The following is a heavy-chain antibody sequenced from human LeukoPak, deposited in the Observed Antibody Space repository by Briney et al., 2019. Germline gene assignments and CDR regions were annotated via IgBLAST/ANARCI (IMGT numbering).Heavy chain of an antibody. J-gene: IGHJ4*02. V-gene: IGHV3-30*04. CDR1: GFTFSSYA. D-gene: IGHD3-16*02. Sequence: GGSLRLSCAASGFTFSSYAMHWVRQAPGKGLEWVVVISYDGSNKYYADSVKGRFTISRDNSKNTLYLQMNSLRAEDTAVYYCARDGPEDDYVWGSYRHHVYFDYWGQGTLVTVSS. CDR2: ISYDGSNK. CDR3: ARDGPEDDYVWGSYRHHVYFDY.